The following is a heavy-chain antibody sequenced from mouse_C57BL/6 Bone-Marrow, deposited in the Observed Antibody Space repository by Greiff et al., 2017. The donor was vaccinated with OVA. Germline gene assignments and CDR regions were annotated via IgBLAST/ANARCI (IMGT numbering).Heavy chain of an antibody. CDR3: AREIYYGNPAWFAD. J-gene: IGHJ3*01. V-gene: IGHV1-81*01. Sequence: QVQLQQSGAELARPGASVTLSCKASGYTFTSYGISWVKQRTGQGLEWIGVIYPRSGNTYYTEQFKGKATLTADKSSSTAYMELRSLTSEDSAVYFCAREIYYGNPAWFADWGQGTLVTVSA. D-gene: IGHD2-1*01. CDR1: GYTFTSYG. CDR2: IYPRSGNT.